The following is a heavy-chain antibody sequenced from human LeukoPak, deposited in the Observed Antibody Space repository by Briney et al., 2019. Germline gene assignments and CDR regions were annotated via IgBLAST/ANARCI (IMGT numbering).Heavy chain of an antibody. CDR3: AREHCSGGSCYYFYFDY. D-gene: IGHD2-15*01. CDR2: ISGSGGST. V-gene: IGHV3-23*01. Sequence: GGSLRLSCAASGFTFSSCAINWVRQAPGKGLEWVSVISGSGGSTYYADSVKGRFTISRDNAKNSLYLQMNSLRAEDTAVYYCAREHCSGGSCYYFYFDYWGQGTLVTVSS. CDR1: GFTFSSCA. J-gene: IGHJ4*02.